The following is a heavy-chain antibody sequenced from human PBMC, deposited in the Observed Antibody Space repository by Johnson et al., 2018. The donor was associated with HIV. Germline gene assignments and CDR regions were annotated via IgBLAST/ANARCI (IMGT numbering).Heavy chain of an antibody. CDR3: AGDSSSLYPPEDAFDI. CDR2: ISSSGSTI. CDR1: GFTFSSYG. V-gene: IGHV3-48*04. Sequence: EVQLVESGGGFVQPGRSLRLSCAASGFTFSSYGMHWVRQAPGKGLEWVSYISSSGSTIYYADAVKGRFTISRDNAKNSLYLQMNSLRAEDTAVYYCAGDSSSLYPPEDAFDIWGQGTMVTVSS. D-gene: IGHD6-13*01. J-gene: IGHJ3*02.